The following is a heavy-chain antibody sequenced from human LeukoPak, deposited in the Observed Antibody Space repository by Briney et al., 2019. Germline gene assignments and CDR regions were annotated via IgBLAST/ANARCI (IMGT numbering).Heavy chain of an antibody. CDR3: ARVGDYYDSSGSDRVDDFDM. V-gene: IGHV4-38-2*02. D-gene: IGHD3-22*01. CDR1: GYSISSGYY. Sequence: SETLSLTCTVSGYSISSGYYWGWIRPPPGKGLEWIGSIYHSGSTYYNPSLKSRVTISVDTSKNQFSLQMSSVTAADTAVYYCARVGDYYDSSGSDRVDDFDMWGEGAMVTVSS. CDR2: IYHSGST. J-gene: IGHJ3*02.